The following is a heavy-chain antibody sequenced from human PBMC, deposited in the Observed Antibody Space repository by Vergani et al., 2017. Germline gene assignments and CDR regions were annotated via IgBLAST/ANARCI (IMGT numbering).Heavy chain of an antibody. J-gene: IGHJ3*02. D-gene: IGHD1-26*01. CDR3: ARDWGSGSRSGAFDI. Sequence: EVQLVESGGGLVKPGGSLRLSCAASGFTFSSYSMNWVRQAPGKGLEWVSSISSSSSYIYYADSVKGRFTISRDNAKNSLYLQMNSLRAEDTAVYYCARDWGSGSRSGAFDIWGQGTMVTVSS. V-gene: IGHV3-21*01. CDR1: GFTFSSYS. CDR2: ISSSSSYI.